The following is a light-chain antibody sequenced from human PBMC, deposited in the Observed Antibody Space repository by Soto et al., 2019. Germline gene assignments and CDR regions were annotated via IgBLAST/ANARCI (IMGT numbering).Light chain of an antibody. Sequence: IVMTQSPVTMSLSPGERATLSCRASQSISTNLAWYQQKPGQAPRLLIYGASTRATGIPARFSGGGSGTEFTLTNSSLQSEDVAVYYCQHYTNWPPWTFGQGTKVETK. J-gene: IGKJ1*01. CDR3: QHYTNWPPWT. CDR2: GAS. CDR1: QSISTN. V-gene: IGKV3-15*01.